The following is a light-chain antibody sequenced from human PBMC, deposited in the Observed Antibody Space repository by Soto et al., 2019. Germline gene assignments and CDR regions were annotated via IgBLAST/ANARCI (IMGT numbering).Light chain of an antibody. CDR2: DAS. CDR1: QTISRW. CDR3: HSRA. J-gene: IGKJ5*01. V-gene: IGKV1-5*01. Sequence: IPVTHTPXAXSAAVLAEFTITCRASQTISRWLAWYQQKPGRAPKLLIYDASTLESGVPSRFSGSGSETEFTLTISRLQPDDFATYFCHSRAFGQGTRLEIK.